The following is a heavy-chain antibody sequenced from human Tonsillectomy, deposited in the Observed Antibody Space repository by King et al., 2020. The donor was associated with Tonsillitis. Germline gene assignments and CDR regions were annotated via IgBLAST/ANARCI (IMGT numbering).Heavy chain of an antibody. V-gene: IGHV7-4-1*02. CDR2: INTDTGNP. Sequence: VQLVQSGSELKKPGASVKVSCKASGYTFTSYSMNWVRQAPGQGLEWMAWINTDTGNPTYAPGFTGRFVLSFDTSVSTAYLQISSLKTNDTAVYYCVRMARTSPYYFDSWGQGTLITVSS. J-gene: IGHJ4*02. CDR1: GYTFTSYS. D-gene: IGHD1-1*01. CDR3: VRMARTSPYYFDS.